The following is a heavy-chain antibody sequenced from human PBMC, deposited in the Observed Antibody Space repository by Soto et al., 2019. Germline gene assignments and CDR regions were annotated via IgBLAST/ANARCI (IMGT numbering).Heavy chain of an antibody. D-gene: IGHD2-2*01. V-gene: IGHV1-69*01. J-gene: IGHJ6*02. CDR1: GGTFSSYA. CDR2: IIPISDTT. Sequence: QVQLVQSGAEVKKPGSSVKVSCKASGGTFSSYAISWVRQAPGQGLEWMGGIIPISDTTNYAQKFQGRVTITADESTSTACMERRSLRSEDTAVYYCARSQGSSTSLEIYYYYYYGMDVWGQGTTVTVSS. CDR3: ARSQGSSTSLEIYYYYYYGMDV.